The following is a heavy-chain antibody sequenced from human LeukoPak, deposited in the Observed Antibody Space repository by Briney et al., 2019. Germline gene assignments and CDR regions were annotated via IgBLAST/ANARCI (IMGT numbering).Heavy chain of an antibody. D-gene: IGHD2-15*01. J-gene: IGHJ4*02. V-gene: IGHV3-11*01. CDR1: GFTFSDYY. Sequence: PGGSLRLSCAASGFTFSDYYMSWIRQAPGKGLEWVSHISSSGSTIYYADSVKGRFTISRDNAKNSLYLQMNSLRAEDTAVYYCARAGGYCSGGSCYSGVDYWGQGTLVTVSS. CDR3: ARAGGYCSGGSCYSGVDY. CDR2: ISSSGSTI.